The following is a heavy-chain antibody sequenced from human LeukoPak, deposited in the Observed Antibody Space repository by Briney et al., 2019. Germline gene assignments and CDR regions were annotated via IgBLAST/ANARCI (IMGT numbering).Heavy chain of an antibody. D-gene: IGHD3-10*01. V-gene: IGHV4-39*07. CDR2: IYYSGST. CDR1: GGSISSSSYY. CDR3: ARDRGYGSGGRGYY. J-gene: IGHJ4*02. Sequence: KPSETLSLTCTVSGGSISSSSYYWGWIRQPPGKGLEWIGSIYYSGSTYYNPSLKSRVTISVDTSKNQFSLKLSSVTAADTAVYYCARDRGYGSGGRGYYWGQGTLVTVSS.